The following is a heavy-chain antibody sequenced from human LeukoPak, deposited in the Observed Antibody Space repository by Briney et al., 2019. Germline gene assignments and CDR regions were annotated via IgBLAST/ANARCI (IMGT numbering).Heavy chain of an antibody. CDR3: TTTDYGGNSDDAFDI. CDR1: GFTFSNAW. V-gene: IGHV3-15*01. CDR2: IRSKTDGCTT. J-gene: IGHJ3*02. D-gene: IGHD4-23*01. Sequence: GGSLRLSCAASGFTFSNAWMSWVRQAPGKGLEWVGRIRSKTDGCTTYYAAPVTGSITISRDDSKNTLYLQMTSLKTEDTAVYYCTTTDYGGNSDDAFDIWGQGTMVTVSS.